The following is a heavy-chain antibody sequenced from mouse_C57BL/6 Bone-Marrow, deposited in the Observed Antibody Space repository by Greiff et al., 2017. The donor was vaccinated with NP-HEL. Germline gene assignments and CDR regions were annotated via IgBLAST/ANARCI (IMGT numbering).Heavy chain of an antibody. CDR2: IDPSDSET. D-gene: IGHD2-4*01. V-gene: IGHV1-52*01. CDR3: ARGYYDYGAWFAY. Sequence: QVQLQQPGAELVRPGSSVKLSCKASGYTFTSYWMHWVKQRPIQGLEWIGNIDPSDSETHYNQKFKDKATLTVDKSSSTAYMQLSSRTSEDSSVYYCARGYYDYGAWFAYWGQGTLVTVSA. J-gene: IGHJ3*01. CDR1: GYTFTSYW.